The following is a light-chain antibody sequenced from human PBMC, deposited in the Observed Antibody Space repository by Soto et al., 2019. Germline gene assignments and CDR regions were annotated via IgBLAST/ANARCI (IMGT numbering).Light chain of an antibody. Sequence: QSVLTQPPSAPGSPGQSVTISCTGTKNDIGVYDFVSWYQHHPGKAPRLIIYEVVQRPSGVPDRFSGSKSGNTASLTASGLQAADEADYFCKSYAGSNTYVFGSGTKVTVL. V-gene: IGLV2-8*01. CDR1: KNDIGVYDF. CDR2: EVV. CDR3: KSYAGSNTYV. J-gene: IGLJ1*01.